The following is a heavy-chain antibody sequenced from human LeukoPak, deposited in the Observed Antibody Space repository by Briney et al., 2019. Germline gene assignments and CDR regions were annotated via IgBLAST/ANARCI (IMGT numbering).Heavy chain of an antibody. CDR2: IYYSGST. J-gene: IGHJ4*02. Sequence: SETLSLTCAVYGGSFSGYYWSWIRQPPGKGLEWIGYIYYSGSTNYNPSLKSRVTISVDTSKNQFSLKLSSVTAADTAVYYCARRQIAAVGGDYFDYWGQGTLVTVSS. V-gene: IGHV4-59*08. D-gene: IGHD6-13*01. CDR3: ARRQIAAVGGDYFDY. CDR1: GGSFSGYY.